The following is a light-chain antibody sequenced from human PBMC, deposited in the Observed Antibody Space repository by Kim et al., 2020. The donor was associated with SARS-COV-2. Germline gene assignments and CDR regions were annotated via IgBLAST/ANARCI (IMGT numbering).Light chain of an antibody. J-gene: IGLJ1*01. CDR3: QAWDSSTAV. Sequence: SYELTQPPSVSVSPGQTASITCSGDNLGDKYACWYQQKPGQSPVLVIYQDSKLPSGIPERFSGSNSGNTATLTISGTQAMDEADYYCQAWDSSTAVFGTG. CDR1: NLGDKY. CDR2: QDS. V-gene: IGLV3-1*01.